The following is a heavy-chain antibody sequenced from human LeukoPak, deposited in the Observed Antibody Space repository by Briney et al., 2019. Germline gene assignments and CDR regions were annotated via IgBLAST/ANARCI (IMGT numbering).Heavy chain of an antibody. CDR2: ISGYNGKT. CDR3: ARAATVTSTDY. D-gene: IGHD4-17*01. V-gene: IGHV1-18*01. J-gene: IGHJ4*02. Sequence: ASVKVSCKASGYTFNTYGITWVRQAPGQGLEWMGWISGYNGKTKYAQKLQDRVTMTTDTSTTTAYMELRSLTSDDTAVYYCARAATVTSTDYWGQGTLVTVSS. CDR1: GYTFNTYG.